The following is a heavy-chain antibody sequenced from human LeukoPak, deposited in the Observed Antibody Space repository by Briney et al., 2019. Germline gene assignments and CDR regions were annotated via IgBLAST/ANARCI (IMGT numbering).Heavy chain of an antibody. D-gene: IGHD3/OR15-3a*01. CDR2: ISGSGSST. J-gene: IGHJ4*02. Sequence: GGSQSLFCTASGYTFSNYAMSWLRQAPGRGLEWVSGISGSGSSTYYAESVKGRFTISRDNSKKTLYLQMNSLRAEETAVYYCAKDSGVVLDTPGDYWGQVTLVTVSS. CDR3: AKDSGVVLDTPGDY. V-gene: IGHV3-23*01. CDR1: GYTFSNYA.